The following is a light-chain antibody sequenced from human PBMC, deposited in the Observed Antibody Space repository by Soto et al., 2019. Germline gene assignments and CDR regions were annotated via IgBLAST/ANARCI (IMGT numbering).Light chain of an antibody. CDR3: QHRSVWPST. CDR2: DAS. CDR1: QSVSSY. V-gene: IGKV3-11*01. Sequence: EIVLTQSPATLSLSPGERAALSCRASQSVSSYLAWYQQKPGQAPRLLIYDASKRAPGIPARFAGSGSGTDFTLTISGLEPEDVAVYFCQHRSVWPSTFGGGTKVEI. J-gene: IGKJ4*01.